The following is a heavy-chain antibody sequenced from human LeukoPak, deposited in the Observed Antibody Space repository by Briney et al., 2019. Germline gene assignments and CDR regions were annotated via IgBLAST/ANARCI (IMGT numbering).Heavy chain of an antibody. CDR3: AKALYGGNTV. V-gene: IGHV3-23*01. CDR2: ISGNGVTT. D-gene: IGHD4-23*01. Sequence: GGSLRLSCAASGFTFSTYAMGWVRQAPGEGLRWVSSISGNGVTTYYADSVKGRFTISRDKSKNTLYLQMNSLRAEDTALYYCAKALYGGNTVWGQGTLVTVSS. J-gene: IGHJ4*02. CDR1: GFTFSTYA.